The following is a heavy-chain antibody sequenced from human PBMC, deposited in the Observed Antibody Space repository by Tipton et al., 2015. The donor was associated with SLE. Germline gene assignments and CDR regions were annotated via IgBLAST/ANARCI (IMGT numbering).Heavy chain of an antibody. CDR3: GRLGGGYSTEY. CDR1: GGTFSSYT. J-gene: IGHJ4*02. CDR2: ITPVFEIA. V-gene: IGHV1-69*02. D-gene: IGHD1-26*01. Sequence: QSGPEVKKPGSSVKVSCKASGGTFSSYTISWVRQAPGQGLEWMGRITPVFEIANYAQPFLGRLTITADKTTNTAYMELSSLTSADTAVYYCGRLGGGYSTEYWGQGAPVTVSS.